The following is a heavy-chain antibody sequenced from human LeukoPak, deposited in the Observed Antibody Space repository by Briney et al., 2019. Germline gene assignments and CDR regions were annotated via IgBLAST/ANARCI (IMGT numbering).Heavy chain of an antibody. CDR2: ISGSGGST. J-gene: IGHJ6*02. V-gene: IGHV3-23*01. D-gene: IGHD6-13*01. CDR1: GFTFSSYA. Sequence: GGSLRLSCAASGFTFSSYAMSWVRQAPGKGLEWVSAISGSGGSTYYADSVKGRFTISRDNSKNTLYLQMNSLRAEDTAVYYCARAHPHAQIVAAAEDYYYGMDVWGQGTTVTVSS. CDR3: ARAHPHAQIVAAAEDYYYGMDV.